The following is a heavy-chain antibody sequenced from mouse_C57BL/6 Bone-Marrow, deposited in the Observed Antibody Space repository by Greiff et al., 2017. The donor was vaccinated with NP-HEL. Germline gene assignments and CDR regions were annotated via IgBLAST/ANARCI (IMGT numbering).Heavy chain of an antibody. Sequence: QVQLQQPGAELVMPGASVKLSCKASGYTFTSYWMHWVKQRPGQGLEWIGEIDPSDSYTNYNQKFKGKSTLTVAKSSSTAYMQLSSLTSDDSAVYYCARGDWGNWYFDVWGTGTTVTVSS. V-gene: IGHV1-69*01. D-gene: IGHD4-1*01. CDR2: IDPSDSYT. J-gene: IGHJ1*03. CDR3: ARGDWGNWYFDV. CDR1: GYTFTSYW.